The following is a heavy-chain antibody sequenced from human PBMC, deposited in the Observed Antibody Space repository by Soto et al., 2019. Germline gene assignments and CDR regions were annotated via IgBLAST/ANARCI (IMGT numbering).Heavy chain of an antibody. Sequence: SVKVSCKASGGTFSSYAISWVRQAPGQGLEWMGGIIPIFGTANYAQKFQGRVTITADESTSTAYMELSSLRSEDTAVYYCASVPTVVTPGYYYYYGMDVWGQGTTVTVSS. CDR1: GGTFSSYA. CDR2: IIPIFGTA. J-gene: IGHJ6*02. CDR3: ASVPTVVTPGYYYYYGMDV. V-gene: IGHV1-69*13. D-gene: IGHD4-17*01.